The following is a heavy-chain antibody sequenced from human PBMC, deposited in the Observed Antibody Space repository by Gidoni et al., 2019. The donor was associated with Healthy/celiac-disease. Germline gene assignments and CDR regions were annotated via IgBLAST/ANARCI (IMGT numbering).Heavy chain of an antibody. D-gene: IGHD2-2*01. CDR3: ASVTGEIVVVPADYYYYYYMDV. CDR1: GYTFTSSG. Sequence: QVQLVQSGAEVKKPGASVKVSCKASGYTFTSSGLSWVRQAPGQGLEWMGWISAYNGNTNYAQKLQGRVTMTTDTSTSTAYMELRSLRSDDTAVYYCASVTGEIVVVPADYYYYYYMDVWGKGTTVTVSS. J-gene: IGHJ6*03. V-gene: IGHV1-18*01. CDR2: ISAYNGNT.